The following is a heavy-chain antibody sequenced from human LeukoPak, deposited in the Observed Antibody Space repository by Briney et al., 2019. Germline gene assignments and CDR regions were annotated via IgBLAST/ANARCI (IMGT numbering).Heavy chain of an antibody. V-gene: IGHV4-34*01. Sequence: SETLSLTCAVYGGSFSGYYWSWIRQPPGKGLEWIGEINHSGSTNYNPSLKSRVTISVDTSKNQFSLKLSPVTAADTAVYYCARAGRLGYCSGGSCYSRLFDPWGQGTLVTVSS. D-gene: IGHD2-15*01. CDR1: GGSFSGYY. CDR3: ARAGRLGYCSGGSCYSRLFDP. CDR2: INHSGST. J-gene: IGHJ5*02.